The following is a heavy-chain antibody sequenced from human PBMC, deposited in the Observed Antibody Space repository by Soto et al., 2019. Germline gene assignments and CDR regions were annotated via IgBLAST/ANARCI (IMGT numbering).Heavy chain of an antibody. Sequence: QVQLVQSGAEVKKPGASVKVSCKASGYTFTTHGISWVRQVPGQGLEWMGWVRGDNGHTNYAQSLQGRVPMTTETSTNTAYMELRSLRSDDTAVYYCARDLGYCRSGTCYREWFDPWGQGTLVTVSS. V-gene: IGHV1-18*01. D-gene: IGHD2-15*01. CDR1: GYTFTTHG. CDR2: VRGDNGHT. J-gene: IGHJ5*02. CDR3: ARDLGYCRSGTCYREWFDP.